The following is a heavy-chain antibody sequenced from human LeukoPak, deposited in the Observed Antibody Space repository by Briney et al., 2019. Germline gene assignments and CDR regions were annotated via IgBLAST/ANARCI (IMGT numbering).Heavy chain of an antibody. V-gene: IGHV1-69*06. CDR1: GGTFSSYA. D-gene: IGHD5-12*01. J-gene: IGHJ5*02. CDR2: IIPIFGTA. Sequence: SVKVSCKAPGGTFSSYAISWVRQAPGQGLEWMGGIIPIFGTANYAQKFQGRVTITADKSTSTAYMELSSLRSEDTAVYYCASGVATEGNWFDPWGQGTLVTVSS. CDR3: ASGVATEGNWFDP.